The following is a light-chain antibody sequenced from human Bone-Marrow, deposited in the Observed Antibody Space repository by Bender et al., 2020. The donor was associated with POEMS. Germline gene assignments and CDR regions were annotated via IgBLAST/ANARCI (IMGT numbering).Light chain of an antibody. CDR2: YDD. Sequence: QSVVTQPPSLSEAPRQRVTIPCSGSSSNIGNHGVNWYQQLPGEAPKLLIYYDDLLTPGVSDRFSASKAGSSTCVDISENKTEDEASCYCSAGDDSLSDWVFGGGTKLNVL. V-gene: IGLV1-36*01. J-gene: IGLJ3*02. CDR3: SAGDDSLSDWV. CDR1: SSNIGNHG.